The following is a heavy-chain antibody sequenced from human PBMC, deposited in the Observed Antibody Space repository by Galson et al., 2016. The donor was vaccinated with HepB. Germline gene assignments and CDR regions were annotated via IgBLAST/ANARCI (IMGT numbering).Heavy chain of an antibody. D-gene: IGHD6-13*01. CDR2: IGGSDGYT. V-gene: IGHV3-23*01. Sequence: SLRLSCAASGFTFSDYAMGWVRQAPGRGLEWVSDIGGSDGYTYYADSVKGRFTISRDNSKNIVYLQMNSLRAEDTAIYYCAKGRSAIAAAGLNYWGQGTLVTVSS. CDR1: GFTFSDYA. CDR3: AKGRSAIAAAGLNY. J-gene: IGHJ4*02.